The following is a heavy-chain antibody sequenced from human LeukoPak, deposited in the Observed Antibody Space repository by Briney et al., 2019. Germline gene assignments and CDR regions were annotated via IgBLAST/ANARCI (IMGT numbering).Heavy chain of an antibody. J-gene: IGHJ5*02. CDR2: IYPGDSDT. V-gene: IGHV5-51*01. D-gene: IGHD2-2*01. CDR1: GYSFTSYW. CDR3: ARGADIVVVPAAIGLFDP. Sequence: GESLKISCKGSGYSFTSYWIGWVRQMPGKGLEWMGIIYPGDSDTRYSPSFQGQVTIPADKSISTAYLQWSSLKASDTAMYYCARGADIVVVPAAIGLFDPWGQGTLVTVSS.